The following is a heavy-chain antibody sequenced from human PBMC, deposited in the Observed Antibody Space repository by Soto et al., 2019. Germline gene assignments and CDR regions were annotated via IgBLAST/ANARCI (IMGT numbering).Heavy chain of an antibody. D-gene: IGHD5-18*01. CDR3: ARAKIQLWSVYYFDY. CDR2: INHSGST. J-gene: IGHJ4*02. Sequence: SETLSLTCAVYGGSFSGYYWSWIRQPPGKGLEWIGEINHSGSTNYNPSLKSRVTISVDTSKNQFSLKLSSVTAADTAVYYCARAKIQLWSVYYFDYWGQGTLVTVSS. CDR1: GGSFSGYY. V-gene: IGHV4-34*01.